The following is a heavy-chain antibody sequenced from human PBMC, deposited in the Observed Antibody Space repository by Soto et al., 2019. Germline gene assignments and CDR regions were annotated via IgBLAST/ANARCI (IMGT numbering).Heavy chain of an antibody. J-gene: IGHJ4*02. CDR3: AKDTYYYSSSGYYIFAY. CDR1: GFTFGSYG. V-gene: IGHV3-30*18. CDR2: TSHDGSNE. D-gene: IGHD3-22*01. Sequence: QVQLVESGGGVVQPGRSLRLSCTASGFTFGSYGMHWVRQAPGKGLEWVAVTSHDGSNEQYADSVKGRFTVSRDNSKNTVFLQMNSLRPEDTALYYCAKDTYYYSSSGYYIFAYWGQGTLLTVSS.